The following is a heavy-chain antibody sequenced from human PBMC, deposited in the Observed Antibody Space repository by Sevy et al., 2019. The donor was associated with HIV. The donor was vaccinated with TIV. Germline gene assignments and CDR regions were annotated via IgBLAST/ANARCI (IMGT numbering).Heavy chain of an antibody. V-gene: IGHV3-23*01. CDR3: AREGCTRPHDY. J-gene: IGHJ4*02. D-gene: IGHD2-8*01. Sequence: GGCLRLSCAVSGFNFNIYSMSWVRQAPGKGLEWVSTLSYGCGKINYADSVKGRFIISRDDSQNTLYLQMNSLRAEDTAVYFCAREGCTRPHDYWGQGTLVTVSS. CDR2: LSYGCGKI. CDR1: GFNFNIYS.